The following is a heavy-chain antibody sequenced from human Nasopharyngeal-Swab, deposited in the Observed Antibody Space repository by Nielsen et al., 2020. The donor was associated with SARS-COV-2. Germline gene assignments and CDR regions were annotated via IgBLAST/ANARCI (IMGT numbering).Heavy chain of an antibody. Sequence: ASVKVSCKASGYTFTSYAMHWVRQAPGQRLEWMGWINAGNGNTKYSQKFQGRVTITRDTSASTAYMELSSLRSEDTAVYYCVSGGGLGLYMDVWGQGTTVTVSS. J-gene: IGHJ6*02. V-gene: IGHV1-3*01. D-gene: IGHD3-16*01. CDR2: INAGNGNT. CDR3: VSGGGLGLYMDV. CDR1: GYTFTSYA.